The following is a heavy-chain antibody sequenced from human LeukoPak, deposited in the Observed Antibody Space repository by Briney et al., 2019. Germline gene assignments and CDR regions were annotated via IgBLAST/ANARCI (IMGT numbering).Heavy chain of an antibody. V-gene: IGHV4-4*09. J-gene: IGHJ3*02. CDR3: ARFSRAFDI. CDR1: GGSISSDY. Sequence: SETLSLTCTVSGGSISSDYWSWIRQPPGKGLEWIGYIYTSGSTNYNPSLKSRATISVDTSKTQFSLKLSSVTAADTAVYYCARFSRAFDIWGQGTMVTVSS. CDR2: IYTSGST.